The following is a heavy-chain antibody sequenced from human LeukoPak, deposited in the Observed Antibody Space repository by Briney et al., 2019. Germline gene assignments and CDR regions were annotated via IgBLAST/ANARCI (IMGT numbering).Heavy chain of an antibody. V-gene: IGHV3-30-3*01. CDR2: ISYVGSNK. CDR1: GFTFSNYA. D-gene: IGHD1-26*01. Sequence: GRSLRLSCAASGFTFSNYAMHWVRQAPGMGLEWVALISYVGSNKYYADSVKGRFTISRDSSKNTLYLQMNSLRAEDTAVYYCARDNFAGSYGGAFDIWGQGTMVTVSS. CDR3: ARDNFAGSYGGAFDI. J-gene: IGHJ3*02.